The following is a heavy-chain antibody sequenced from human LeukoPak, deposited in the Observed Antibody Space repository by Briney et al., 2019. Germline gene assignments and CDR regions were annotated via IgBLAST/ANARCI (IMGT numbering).Heavy chain of an antibody. CDR2: IYSGGST. CDR1: GFTVSSNY. J-gene: IGHJ4*02. CDR3: ASPYSGYDYNFDH. Sequence: GGSLRLSCAASGFTVSSNYMSWVRQAPGKGLEWVSVIYSGGSTYYADSVKGRFTISRDNSKNTLFLQMSSLRTEDTAVYYCASPYSGYDYNFDHWGQGTLVTVSS. V-gene: IGHV3-66*01. D-gene: IGHD5-12*01.